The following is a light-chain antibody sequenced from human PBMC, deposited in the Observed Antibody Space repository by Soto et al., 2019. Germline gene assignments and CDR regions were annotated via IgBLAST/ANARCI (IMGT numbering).Light chain of an antibody. V-gene: IGKV3-11*01. CDR2: DAS. CDR1: QSVSSY. CDR3: QQRSNWPSIT. Sequence: EIVLTKSPATLSLSPGERATLSCRASQSVSSYLAWYQQKPGQAPRLLIYDASNSATGIPARFSGSGSGTDFTLTISSLEPEDFAVYYCQQRSNWPSITFGQGTRLEIK. J-gene: IGKJ5*01.